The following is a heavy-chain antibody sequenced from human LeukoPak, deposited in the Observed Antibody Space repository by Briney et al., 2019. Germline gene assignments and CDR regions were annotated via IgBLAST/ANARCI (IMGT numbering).Heavy chain of an antibody. Sequence: GGSLRLSCAASGFTFSSYAMNWVRQAPGKGLEWISSISGSGDNTYYADSVKGRFTISRDNSKNTLYLQMNSLRAEDTAVYYCARITMSRFDPWGQGTLVTVS. CDR2: ISGSGDNT. CDR1: GFTFSSYA. D-gene: IGHD3-10*02. J-gene: IGHJ5*02. CDR3: ARITMSRFDP. V-gene: IGHV3-23*01.